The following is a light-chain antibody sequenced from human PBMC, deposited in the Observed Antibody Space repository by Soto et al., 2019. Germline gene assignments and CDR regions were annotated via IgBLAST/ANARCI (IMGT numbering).Light chain of an antibody. CDR2: KAT. Sequence: DIEMTQSPSTLSASVGDRVTITCRASQSITTWLAWYQQKPGKAPKLLIYKATNVQTGVPSRFSGSGSGTEFSVPFSSLQPEDFSIYYCQRYDSYPWTFGQGTKVEIK. CDR3: QRYDSYPWT. CDR1: QSITTW. J-gene: IGKJ1*01. V-gene: IGKV1-5*03.